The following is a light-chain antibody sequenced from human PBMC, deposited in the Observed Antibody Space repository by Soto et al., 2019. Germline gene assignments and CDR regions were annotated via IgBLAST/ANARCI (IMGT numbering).Light chain of an antibody. Sequence: DIQMAQSPSSLSASVGDRVTITCRASRGIYTHLAWYQQKPGNAPKLLIYGASTLQSGVPSRFSASGSGKDFFLTISGLQSEDVGTYFCQTYDKAPWTFGPGTRV. CDR3: QTYDKAPWT. J-gene: IGKJ1*01. CDR2: GAS. CDR1: RGIYTH. V-gene: IGKV1-27*01.